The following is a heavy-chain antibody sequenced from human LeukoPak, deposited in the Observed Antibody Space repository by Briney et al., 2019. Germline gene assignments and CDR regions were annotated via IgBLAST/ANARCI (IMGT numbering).Heavy chain of an antibody. CDR1: GGSISSGGYY. D-gene: IGHD4/OR15-4a*01. J-gene: IGHJ6*02. CDR2: IYYSGTT. V-gene: IGHV4-61*08. CDR3: ARHGAGGYHFYYYGMDV. Sequence: SETLSLTCTVSGGSISSGGYYWSWIRQPPGKGLEWIGYIYYSGTTNYNPSLKSRATISLDTSKNQFSLKLSSVTAADTAVYYCARHGAGGYHFYYYGMDVWGQGTTVTVSS.